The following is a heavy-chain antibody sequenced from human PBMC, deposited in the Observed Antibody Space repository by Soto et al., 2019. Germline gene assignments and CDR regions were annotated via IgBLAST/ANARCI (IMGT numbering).Heavy chain of an antibody. D-gene: IGHD6-19*01. CDR1: GFTVSSNY. CDR3: ARGREKWLVLQGVWDYGMDV. CDR2: IYSGGST. Sequence: GESLKISCAASGFTVSSNYMSWVRQAPGKGLERVSVIYSGGSTYYTDSVKGRFTISRDNSKNTLYLQMNSLRAEDTAVYYCARGREKWLVLQGVWDYGMDVWGQGTTVTVSS. J-gene: IGHJ6*02. V-gene: IGHV3-66*01.